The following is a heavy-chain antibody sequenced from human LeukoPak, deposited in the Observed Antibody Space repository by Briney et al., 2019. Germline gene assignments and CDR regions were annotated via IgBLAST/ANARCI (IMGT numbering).Heavy chain of an antibody. Sequence: ASVKVSCKASGYTFTSYGISWVRQAPGQGLEWMGWISAYNGNTNYAQKLQGRVTMTTDTSTSTAYMELRSLRSDDTAVYYCARVGSGGYGSGISAHFDYWGQGPLVTVSS. CDR1: GYTFTSYG. V-gene: IGHV1-18*01. CDR3: ARVGSGGYGSGISAHFDY. J-gene: IGHJ4*02. D-gene: IGHD3-10*01. CDR2: ISAYNGNT.